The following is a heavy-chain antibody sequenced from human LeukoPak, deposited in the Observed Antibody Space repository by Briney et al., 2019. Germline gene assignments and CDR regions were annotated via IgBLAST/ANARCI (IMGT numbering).Heavy chain of an antibody. CDR2: ISSIGTYI. D-gene: IGHD3-10*01. CDR3: AKDWGNKFASGSSYLDS. J-gene: IGHJ4*02. V-gene: IGHV3-21*01. CDR1: GFTFISYS. Sequence: GGSLRLSCAASGFTFISYSMNWVRQAPGKGLEWVSSISSIGTYIYYADSVKGRFTISRDNARNSLYLQMNGLRPEDTAVYFCAKDWGNKFASGSSYLDSWGQGILVTVSS.